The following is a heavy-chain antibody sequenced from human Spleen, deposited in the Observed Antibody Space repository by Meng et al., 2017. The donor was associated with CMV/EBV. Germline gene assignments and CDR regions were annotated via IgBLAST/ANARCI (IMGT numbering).Heavy chain of an antibody. V-gene: IGHV1-69*05. CDR2: IIPIFGTP. CDR3: ARGLSIAVRQGMDV. D-gene: IGHD6-6*01. J-gene: IGHJ6*02. Sequence: SVKVSCKTSRDNFRTYAMNWVRQAPGQGLEWMGAIIPIFGTPNYAQRFHGRVTITTDESTSTVYLEMSGLRSEDTAVYYCARGLSIAVRQGMDVWGQGTMVTVSS. CDR1: RDNFRTYA.